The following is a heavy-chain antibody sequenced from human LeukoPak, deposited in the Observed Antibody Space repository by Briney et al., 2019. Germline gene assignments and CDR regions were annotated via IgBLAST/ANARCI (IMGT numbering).Heavy chain of an antibody. CDR1: GGFISNSIYY. Sequence: SETLSLTCIVSGGFISNSIYYWAWIRQPPGEGLEWIGSIHYSGKTYYYPSLKSRVTMSVDTSKNQFSLKLSSVTAADTAVYYCARRCGGHCYSKMGLDLWGQGTAVTVSS. CDR3: ARRCGGHCYSKMGLDL. CDR2: IHYSGKT. D-gene: IGHD2-21*02. V-gene: IGHV4-39*01. J-gene: IGHJ5*02.